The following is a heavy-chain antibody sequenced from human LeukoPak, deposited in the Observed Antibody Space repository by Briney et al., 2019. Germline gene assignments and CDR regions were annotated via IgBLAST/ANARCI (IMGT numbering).Heavy chain of an antibody. V-gene: IGHV3-21*01. J-gene: IGHJ6*02. CDR3: AREKVTTDGMDV. Sequence: GGSLRLSCAASGFTFSSYSMNWVRQAPGKGLEWVSSISSSSSYIYYADSVKGRFTISRDNAKNSLYLQMNSLRAEDTAVYYCAREKVTTDGMDVWGQGTTVTVSS. CDR1: GFTFSSYS. CDR2: ISSSSSYI. D-gene: IGHD4-17*01.